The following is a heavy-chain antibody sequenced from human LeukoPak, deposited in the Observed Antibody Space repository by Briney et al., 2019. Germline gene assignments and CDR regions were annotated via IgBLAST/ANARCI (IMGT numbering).Heavy chain of an antibody. Sequence: SQTLSLTRTVSCGSMSSYYWMWIRQHPGKGREWIGSISYNRKTNHNPSLKSRVTISVDTSKNQFSLTSSSVTAADTAVYYCTRVGPSLHWNPDYWGQGTLVAVSS. D-gene: IGHD1-1*01. V-gene: IGHV4-59*01. J-gene: IGHJ4*02. CDR2: ISYNRKT. CDR1: CGSMSSYY. CDR3: TRVGPSLHWNPDY.